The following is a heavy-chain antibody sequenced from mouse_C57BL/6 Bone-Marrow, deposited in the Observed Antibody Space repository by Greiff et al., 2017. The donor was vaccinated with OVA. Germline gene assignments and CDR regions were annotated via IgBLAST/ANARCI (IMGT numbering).Heavy chain of an antibody. Sequence: QVQLQQPGAELVKPGASVKMSCKASGYTFTSYWITWVKQMPGQGLEWIGDIYPGSGSTNYNEKFKSKATLTVDTSSSTAYMQLSSLTSEDSAVYYCARDGYSNSAWFAYWGQGTLVTVSA. D-gene: IGHD2-5*01. CDR3: ARDGYSNSAWFAY. V-gene: IGHV1-55*01. CDR2: IYPGSGST. CDR1: GYTFTSYW. J-gene: IGHJ3*01.